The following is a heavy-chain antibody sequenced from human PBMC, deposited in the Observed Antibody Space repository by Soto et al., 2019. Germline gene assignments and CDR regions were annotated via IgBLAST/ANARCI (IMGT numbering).Heavy chain of an antibody. V-gene: IGHV3-11*01. D-gene: IGHD3-22*01. Sequence: PGGSLRLSCAASGFIFRDWFMSWIRQAPGKGLGWISYISKDSGRATRYADSVKGRFTISRDNAKNSLFLQMNNLTVEDTAVYYCARDWHPDSSADYYDKYFQHWGQGTLVTVSS. J-gene: IGHJ1*01. CDR2: ISKDSGRAT. CDR3: ARDWHPDSSADYYDKYFQH. CDR1: GFIFRDWF.